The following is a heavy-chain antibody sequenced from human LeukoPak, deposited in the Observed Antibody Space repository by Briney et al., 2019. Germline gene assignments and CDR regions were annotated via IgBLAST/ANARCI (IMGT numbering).Heavy chain of an antibody. V-gene: IGHV1-18*01. CDR3: ARVPNYYDSSGSHTCYFDY. CDR2: ISAYNGNT. J-gene: IGHJ4*02. CDR1: GYTFTSYG. D-gene: IGHD3-22*01. Sequence: ASVKVSCKASGYTFTSYGISWVRQAPGQGLEWMGWISAYNGNTNYAQNLQGRVTMTTDTSTSTAYMELRSLRSDDTAVYYCARVPNYYDSSGSHTCYFDYWGQGTLSPSP.